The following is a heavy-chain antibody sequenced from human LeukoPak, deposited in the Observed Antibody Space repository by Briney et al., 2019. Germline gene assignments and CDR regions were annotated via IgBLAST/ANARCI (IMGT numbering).Heavy chain of an antibody. CDR3: ARAKTARPCYYYYYMDV. CDR1: GGSFSGYY. D-gene: IGHD6-6*01. CDR2: INHSGST. J-gene: IGHJ6*03. V-gene: IGHV4-34*01. Sequence: PSETLSLTCAVYGGSFSGYYWSWIRQPPGKGLEWIGEINHSGSTNYNPSLKSRVTISVDTSKNQLSLKLSSVTAADTAVYYCARAKTARPCYYYYYMDVWGKGTTVTVSS.